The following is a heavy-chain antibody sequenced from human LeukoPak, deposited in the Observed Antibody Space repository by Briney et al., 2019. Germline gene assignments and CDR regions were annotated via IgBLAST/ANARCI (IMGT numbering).Heavy chain of an antibody. CDR3: ASCSGGSCYYYPFDY. CDR2: TIPIFGAA. Sequence: SVKVSCKASGGTFSSYAISWVRQAPGQGLEWMGGTIPIFGAANYAQKFQGRVTITTDESTSTAYMELSSLRSEDTAVYYCASCSGGSCYYYPFDYWGQGTLVTVSS. CDR1: GGTFSSYA. D-gene: IGHD2-15*01. J-gene: IGHJ4*02. V-gene: IGHV1-69*05.